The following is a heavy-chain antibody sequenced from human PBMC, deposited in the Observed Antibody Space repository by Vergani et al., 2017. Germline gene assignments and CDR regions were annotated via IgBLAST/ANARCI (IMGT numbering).Heavy chain of an antibody. CDR2: IWFVGSNN. CDR1: GFTFSSYG. Sequence: QVQLVESGGGVVQPGRSLRLFCAASGFTFSSYGMHWVRPAPGKGVEWVAVIWFVGSNNYYADSVKGGFTISRDNSKNTLYLQMNSLRAEDTAVYYCARDGPVEAYYYYYYMDVWGKWTTVTVSS. D-gene: IGHD2-15*01. V-gene: IGHV3-33*01. J-gene: IGHJ6*03. CDR3: ARDGPVEAYYYYYYMDV.